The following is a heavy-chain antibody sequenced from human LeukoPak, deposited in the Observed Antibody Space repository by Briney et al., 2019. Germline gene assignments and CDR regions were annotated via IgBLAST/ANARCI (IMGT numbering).Heavy chain of an antibody. CDR2: IYPGDSDT. Sequence: GESLKISCKASGYSFTSYWIGWVRQMPGKGLEWMGIIYPGDSDTRYSPSFLGQVTMSADKSISTVYLQWSSLRASDSAMYYCARLYDTSAGDSWGQGTLVTVSS. J-gene: IGHJ5*01. CDR1: GYSFTSYW. V-gene: IGHV5-51*01. D-gene: IGHD3-22*01. CDR3: ARLYDTSAGDS.